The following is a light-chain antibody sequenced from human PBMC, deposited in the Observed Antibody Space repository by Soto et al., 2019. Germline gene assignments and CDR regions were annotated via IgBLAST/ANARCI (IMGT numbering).Light chain of an antibody. V-gene: IGKV1-5*03. CDR1: QSISNW. CDR2: KAS. Sequence: DIQMTQSPSTLSASVGDRVTITCRASQSISNWLAWYQQKPGKAPNLLIYKASSLESGVPSRFSGSGSGTEFTLTISILQTDDFATYYCQQYNTYPLTFGGGTKVEIK. J-gene: IGKJ4*01. CDR3: QQYNTYPLT.